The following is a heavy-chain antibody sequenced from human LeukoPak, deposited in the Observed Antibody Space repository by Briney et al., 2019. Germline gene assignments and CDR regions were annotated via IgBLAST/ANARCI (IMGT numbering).Heavy chain of an antibody. CDR2: IYYSGSI. CDR3: ARGQARLAWFDP. D-gene: IGHD6-19*01. J-gene: IGHJ5*02. V-gene: IGHV4-59*01. Sequence: PSETLSLTCTVSGGSISSYYWSWIRQPPGKGLEWIGYIYYSGSINYNPSLKSRVTISADTSKNQFSLNLSSVTAADTAVYYCARGQARLAWFDPWGQGTLVTVSS. CDR1: GGSISSYY.